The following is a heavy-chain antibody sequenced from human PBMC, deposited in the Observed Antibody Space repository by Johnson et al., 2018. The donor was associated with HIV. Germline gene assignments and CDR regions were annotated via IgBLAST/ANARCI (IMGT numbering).Heavy chain of an antibody. CDR1: GFTFDDYA. CDR3: AKEDRPWRPDAFDI. D-gene: IGHD2-15*01. V-gene: IGHV3-9*01. CDR2: INWNSDKM. Sequence: EVQLVESGGGLARPGTSLRISCAASGFTFDDYAMHWVRQAPGKGLEWVSGINWNSDKMVYVDSVKGRSTISRANSKNTLYLQMNSLRAEDTAVYYCAKEDRPWRPDAFDIWGHGTMVTVSS. J-gene: IGHJ3*02.